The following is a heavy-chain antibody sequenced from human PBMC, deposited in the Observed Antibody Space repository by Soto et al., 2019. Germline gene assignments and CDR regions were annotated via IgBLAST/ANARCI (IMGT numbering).Heavy chain of an antibody. CDR1: GGSISSYY. J-gene: IGHJ3*02. D-gene: IGHD5-12*01. CDR2: IYYSGST. CDR3: ARHKAYSGYDLGFAFDI. V-gene: IGHV4-59*08. Sequence: SVTLSVTCSVSGGSISSYYWSWIRQPPGKGLEWIGYIYYSGSTNYNPSLKSRVTISVDTSKNQFSLKLSSVTAADTAVYYCARHKAYSGYDLGFAFDIWGQGTMVTVSS.